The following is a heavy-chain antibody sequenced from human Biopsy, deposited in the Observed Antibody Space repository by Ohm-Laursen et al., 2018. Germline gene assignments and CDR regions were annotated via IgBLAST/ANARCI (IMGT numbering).Heavy chain of an antibody. V-gene: IGHV1-2*02. CDR3: ALQSVAQMKNFDY. CDR2: ISPKSGGT. D-gene: IGHD6-19*01. CDR1: GFSFTGYY. Sequence: ALVKVSCKASGFSFTGYYIHWVRQAPGQGLEWMGWISPKSGGTNCAQKFQGNITMTKNTSMSTAYMEMSRLRSDDTAVYYCALQSVAQMKNFDYWGQGTLVTVSS. J-gene: IGHJ4*02.